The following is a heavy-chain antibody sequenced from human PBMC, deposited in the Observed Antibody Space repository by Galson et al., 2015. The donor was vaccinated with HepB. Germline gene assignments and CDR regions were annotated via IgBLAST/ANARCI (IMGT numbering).Heavy chain of an antibody. D-gene: IGHD3-22*01. V-gene: IGHV1-46*01. CDR2: INPSGGST. CDR1: GYTFTSYY. J-gene: IGHJ4*02. Sequence: SVKVSCKASGYTFTSYYMHWVRQAPGQGLEWMGIINPSGGSTSYAQKFQGRVTMTRDTSTSTVYMELSSLRSEDTAVYYCARAVGDSSGYYVDYFDYWGQGTLVTVSS. CDR3: ARAVGDSSGYYVDYFDY.